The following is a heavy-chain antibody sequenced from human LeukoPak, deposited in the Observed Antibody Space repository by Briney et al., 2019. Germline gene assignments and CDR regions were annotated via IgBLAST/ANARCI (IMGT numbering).Heavy chain of an antibody. D-gene: IGHD4-17*01. CDR3: ARHTYGDPVAFDI. Sequence: PSETLSLTCTVSGGSMSAHHWSWIRQSPGKGLEWIAYILYTGSTNYNPSLESRVIISADMSKNQFSLRLSSVTAADTAIYYCARHTYGDPVAFDIWGQGTMVTVSS. CDR2: ILYTGST. CDR1: GGSMSAHH. V-gene: IGHV4-59*08. J-gene: IGHJ3*02.